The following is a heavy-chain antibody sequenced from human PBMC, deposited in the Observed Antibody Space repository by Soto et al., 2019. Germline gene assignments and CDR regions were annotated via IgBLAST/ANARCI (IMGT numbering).Heavy chain of an antibody. CDR3: ARDRVWSSWYRDYYYYYGMDV. Sequence: SETLSLTCTVSGGSISSSSYYWGWIRQPPGKGLEWIGSIYYSGSTYYNPSLKSRVTISVDTSKNQFSLKLSSVTAADTAVYYCARDRVWSSWYRDYYYYYGMDVWGQGTTVTVSS. CDR1: GGSISSSSYY. V-gene: IGHV4-39*02. D-gene: IGHD6-13*01. CDR2: IYYSGST. J-gene: IGHJ6*02.